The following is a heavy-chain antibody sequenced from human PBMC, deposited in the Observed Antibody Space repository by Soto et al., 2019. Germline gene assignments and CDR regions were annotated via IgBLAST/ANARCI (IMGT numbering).Heavy chain of an antibody. Sequence: EVQLVESGGGLVKPGGSLRLSCAASGFTFSNAWMSWVRQAPGKGLEWVGRIKSKTDGGTTDYAAPVKGRFTISRDDSKNTLYLQMTSLKTEDTAVYYCTAQTYYDFWSGPPHEDVWGKGTTVTVSS. J-gene: IGHJ6*04. V-gene: IGHV3-15*01. CDR2: IKSKTDGGTT. CDR1: GFTFSNAW. CDR3: TAQTYYDFWSGPPHEDV. D-gene: IGHD3-3*01.